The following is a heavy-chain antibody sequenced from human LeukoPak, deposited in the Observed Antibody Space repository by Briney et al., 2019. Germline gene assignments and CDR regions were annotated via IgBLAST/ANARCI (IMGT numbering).Heavy chain of an antibody. Sequence: GGSLRLSCAASGFTFSSYWMSWVRQAPGKGLEWVANIKQDGSEKYYVDSVKGRFTISRDNAKNSLYLQMNSLRAGDTAVYYCARDSEQQSFDYWGQGTLVTVSS. CDR3: ARDSEQQSFDY. CDR1: GFTFSSYW. V-gene: IGHV3-7*01. CDR2: IKQDGSEK. J-gene: IGHJ4*02. D-gene: IGHD6-13*01.